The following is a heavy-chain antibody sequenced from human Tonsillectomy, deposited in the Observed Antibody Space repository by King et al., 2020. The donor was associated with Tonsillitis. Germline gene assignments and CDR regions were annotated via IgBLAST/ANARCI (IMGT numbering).Heavy chain of an antibody. CDR1: GFPFSAYW. Sequence: VQLVESGGGLVQPGGSLRLSCAASGFPFSAYWMSWVRQAPGKGLEWVAHIKKDASEKSYVDSVKGRFTISRDNAKNLLYLQMDSLRAEDTAVYYCARDPAPLDYWGQGILVTVSS. J-gene: IGHJ4*02. D-gene: IGHD6-25*01. CDR2: IKKDASEK. V-gene: IGHV3-7*01. CDR3: ARDPAPLDY.